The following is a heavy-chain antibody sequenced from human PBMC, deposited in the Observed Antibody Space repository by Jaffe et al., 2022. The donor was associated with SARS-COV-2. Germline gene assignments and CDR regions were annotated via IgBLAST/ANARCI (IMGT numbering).Heavy chain of an antibody. V-gene: IGHV4-39*01. J-gene: IGHJ4*02. CDR1: GRSITTSSYY. CDR3: AGASILQYFDWQYERSKYYFDH. CDR2: IFYSGST. D-gene: IGHD3-9*01. Sequence: QLQLQESGPGLVKPSETLSLTCAVSGRSITTSSYYWGWIRQPPGKGLEWIGTIFYSGSTYYNPSLNSRVSMSVDTSKNQLSLRLSSVIAADTAVYYCAGASILQYFDWQYERSKYYFDHWGQGTLVTVSS.